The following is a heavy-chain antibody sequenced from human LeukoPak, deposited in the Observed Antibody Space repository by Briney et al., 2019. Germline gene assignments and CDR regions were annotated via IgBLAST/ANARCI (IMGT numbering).Heavy chain of an antibody. D-gene: IGHD2-8*01. Sequence: GGSLRLSCAASGFNFDDYDMNWVRQAPGKGLEWVSGIHWNGGSTGYADSVKGRFTISRDNSKNSLYLQMNSLRTEDTALYYCAKGMSDYYYYMDVWGKGTTVTISS. V-gene: IGHV3-20*04. J-gene: IGHJ6*03. CDR1: GFNFDDYD. CDR3: AKGMSDYYYYMDV. CDR2: IHWNGGST.